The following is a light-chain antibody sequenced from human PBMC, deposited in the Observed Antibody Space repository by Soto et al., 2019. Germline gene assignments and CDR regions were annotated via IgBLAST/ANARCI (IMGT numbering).Light chain of an antibody. CDR1: QSLTNTY. J-gene: IGKJ4*01. CDR2: DAS. Sequence: EIVLTQSPGTLSLSPGETATLSCRASQSLTNTYLAWYQQKPGQAPRLLISDASDRATGIPDRFSGSGSGTDFTLTISRLQPEDFAVYYCQQYGSRALTFGGGTRWIS. CDR3: QQYGSRALT. V-gene: IGKV3-20*01.